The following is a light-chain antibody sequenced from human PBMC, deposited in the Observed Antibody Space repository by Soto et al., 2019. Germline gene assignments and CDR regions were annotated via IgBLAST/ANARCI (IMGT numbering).Light chain of an antibody. J-gene: IGKJ4*01. V-gene: IGKV3-11*01. CDR2: DAS. CDR1: QSVSSY. CDR3: QKCKIAPFT. Sequence: EIVLTQSPATLSLSPGERATLSCRASQSVSSYLAWYQQKPGQAPRLLIYDASNRATGIPARFSGSGSGTDFTLTISSLEPEDFATYYCQKCKIAPFTFGGGTKVEMK.